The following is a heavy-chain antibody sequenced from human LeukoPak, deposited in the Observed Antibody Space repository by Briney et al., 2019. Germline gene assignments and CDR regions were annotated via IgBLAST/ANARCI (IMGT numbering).Heavy chain of an antibody. CDR3: AREGYEYLGYPSDY. D-gene: IGHD5-18*01. V-gene: IGHV3-53*01. Sequence: PGGSLRLSCAASGFTVSSNYMSWVRQAPGKGLEWVSVIYSGGTTNYADSVKGRFTISRDNSKNTLYLQMNSLRDEDTAMYYCAREGYEYLGYPSDYWGQGTLVTVSS. CDR1: GFTVSSNY. CDR2: IYSGGTT. J-gene: IGHJ4*02.